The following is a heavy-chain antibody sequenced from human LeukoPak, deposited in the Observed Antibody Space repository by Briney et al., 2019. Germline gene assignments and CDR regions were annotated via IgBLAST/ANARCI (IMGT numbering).Heavy chain of an antibody. CDR1: GGSFSGYY. CDR2: INHSGST. D-gene: IGHD5-18*01. CDR3: ARVRLPGGYSHGYTSYYYYMDV. J-gene: IGHJ6*03. Sequence: SETLSLTCAVYGGSFSGYYWSWIRQPPGKGLEWIGEINHSGSTNYNPSLKSRVTISVDTSKNQFSLKLSSVTAADTAVYYCARVRLPGGYSHGYTSYYYYMDVWGKGTTVTVSS. V-gene: IGHV4-34*01.